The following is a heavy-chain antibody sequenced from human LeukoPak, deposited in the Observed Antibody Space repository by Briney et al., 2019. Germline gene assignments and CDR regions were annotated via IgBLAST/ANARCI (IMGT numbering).Heavy chain of an antibody. CDR1: GFTFSSYA. CDR3: GRDSHSSSSVWLRRHYYYYYMAV. CDR2: ISYDGSNK. V-gene: IGHV3-30*04. J-gene: IGHJ6*03. Sequence: GGSLRLSCAASGFTFSSYAMHWVRQAPGKGLEWVAVISYDGSNKYYADSVKGRFTISRDNSKNTLYLQMNSLRAEDTAVYYCGRDSHSSSSVWLRRHYYYYYMAVWGKGTTVTVSS. D-gene: IGHD6-6*01.